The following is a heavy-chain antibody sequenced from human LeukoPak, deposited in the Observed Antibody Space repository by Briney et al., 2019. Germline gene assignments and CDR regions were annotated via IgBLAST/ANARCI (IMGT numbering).Heavy chain of an antibody. CDR1: GFTFSDHY. CDR3: ARAFRGYSYDF. CDR2: TRNKANSYTT. J-gene: IGHJ4*02. Sequence: GGSLRLSCAAPGFTFSDHYTDWVRQAPGKGLEWVGRTRNKANSYTTEYAASVKGRFTISRDDSKNSLYLQMNSLKTEDTAVYYCARAFRGYSYDFWGQGTLVTVSS. D-gene: IGHD5-18*01. V-gene: IGHV3-72*01.